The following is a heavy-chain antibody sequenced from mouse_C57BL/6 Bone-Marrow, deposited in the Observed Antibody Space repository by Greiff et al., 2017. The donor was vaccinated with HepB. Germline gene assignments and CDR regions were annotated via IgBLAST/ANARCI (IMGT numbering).Heavy chain of an antibody. J-gene: IGHJ2*01. CDR1: GYAFSSSW. D-gene: IGHD2-1*01. Sequence: VQLQQSGPELVKPGASVKISCKASGYAFSSSWMNWVKQRPGKGLEWIGRIYPGDGDTNYNGKFKGKATLTADKSSSTAYMQLSSLTSEDSAVYFCARRIYGNYWGFDYWGQGTTLTVYS. CDR3: ARRIYGNYWGFDY. V-gene: IGHV1-82*01. CDR2: IYPGDGDT.